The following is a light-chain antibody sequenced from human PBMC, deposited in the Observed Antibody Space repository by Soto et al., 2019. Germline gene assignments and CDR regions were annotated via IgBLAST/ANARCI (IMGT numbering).Light chain of an antibody. V-gene: IGLV1-40*01. CDR2: GST. J-gene: IGLJ3*02. Sequence: QAVLTQPPSVSGAPGQRVTISCTGSSSNFGSGYDVHWYQQLPGTAPKLLIYGSTNRPSGVPARFSGSKSDTSASLAITGLQAEDEADYFCAAWGDSLNTWVFGGGTKLTVL. CDR3: AAWGDSLNTWV. CDR1: SSNFGSGYD.